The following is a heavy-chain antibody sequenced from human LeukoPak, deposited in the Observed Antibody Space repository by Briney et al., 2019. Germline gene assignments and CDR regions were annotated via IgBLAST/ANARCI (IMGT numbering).Heavy chain of an antibody. CDR2: ISDSGSET. Sequence: PGGSLRLSCAASGFTFSNYWMSWVRQAPGKGLEWVSGISDSGSETYYADSVKGRFTISRDNSNNKLFLQLKSLRVEDTALYYCTNLASYWGQGTLVIVSS. V-gene: IGHV3-23*01. CDR3: TNLASY. J-gene: IGHJ4*02. CDR1: GFTFSNYW.